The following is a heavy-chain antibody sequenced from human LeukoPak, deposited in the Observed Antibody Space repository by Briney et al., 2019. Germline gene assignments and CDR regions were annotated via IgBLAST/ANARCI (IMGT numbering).Heavy chain of an antibody. D-gene: IGHD5-12*01. J-gene: IGHJ4*02. V-gene: IGHV3-23*01. CDR2: ISGSGRSK. Sequence: GGSLRLSCAASGFIFSSYAMSWVRQAPGKGLEWVSAISGSGRSKYYADSVEGRFTISRDNSKNTLYLQMNSLRAEDTAVYYCAKDLGYSGYDPLDYWGQGTLVTVSS. CDR3: AKDLGYSGYDPLDY. CDR1: GFIFSSYA.